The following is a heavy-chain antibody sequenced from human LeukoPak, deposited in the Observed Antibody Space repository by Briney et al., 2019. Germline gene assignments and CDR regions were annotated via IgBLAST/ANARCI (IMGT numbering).Heavy chain of an antibody. V-gene: IGHV4-39*01. D-gene: IGHD3-3*01. CDR2: IYYSGST. Sequence: SQTLSLTCTVSGGSISSGGYYWGWIRQPPGKGLEWIGSIYYSGSTYYNPSLKSRVTISVDTSKNQFSLKLSSVTAADTAVYYCARGDYDFWSGYHYFDYWGQGTLVTVSS. CDR1: GGSISSGGYY. J-gene: IGHJ4*02. CDR3: ARGDYDFWSGYHYFDY.